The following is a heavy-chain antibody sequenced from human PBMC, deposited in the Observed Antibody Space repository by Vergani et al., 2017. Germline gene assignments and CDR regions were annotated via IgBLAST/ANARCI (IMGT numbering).Heavy chain of an antibody. J-gene: IGHJ4*02. CDR3: AKDLRGGYYVLESPMAFDY. CDR2: INGGGDTT. CDR1: GFTFSSHA. V-gene: IGHV3-23*01. D-gene: IGHD1-26*01. Sequence: EVHLLESGGGLVQPGGSLRLACTASGFTFSSHAMSWVRQAPGTGLEWVSAINGGGDTTYYAESVKGRFTISRDNSKNTLYLQMNSLRAEDTAVYYCAKDLRGGYYVLESPMAFDYWGQGTLVSVSS.